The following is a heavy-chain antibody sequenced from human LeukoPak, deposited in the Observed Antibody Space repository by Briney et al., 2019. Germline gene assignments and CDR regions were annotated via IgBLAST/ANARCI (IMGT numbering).Heavy chain of an antibody. V-gene: IGHV3-7*03. CDR1: GFTFSSYW. CDR3: AGARRGGVY. CDR2: IKEDGNEK. J-gene: IGHJ4*02. D-gene: IGHD2-8*02. Sequence: GGSLRLSCAASGFTFSSYWMSWVRQAPGKGLEWVANIKEDGNEKYYVDSVKDRITISRDNAKNSLYLQMNSLRAEDTAVYYCAGARRGGVYWGQGTLVTVSS.